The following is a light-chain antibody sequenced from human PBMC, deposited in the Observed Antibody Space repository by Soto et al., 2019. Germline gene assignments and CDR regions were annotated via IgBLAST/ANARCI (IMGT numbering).Light chain of an antibody. Sequence: DIQITQSPSTLSASVGDTVTITCRASESISSWLAWYQEKPGQAPNLLIYDASSLESGVPSRFSGSGSGTEFTLTISSRQPDDFATYYCQQYNSYSPWTFGQGTKVDI. CDR3: QQYNSYSPWT. V-gene: IGKV1-5*01. CDR2: DAS. J-gene: IGKJ1*01. CDR1: ESISSW.